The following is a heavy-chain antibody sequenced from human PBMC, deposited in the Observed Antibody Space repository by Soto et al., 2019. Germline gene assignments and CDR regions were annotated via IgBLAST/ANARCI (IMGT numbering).Heavy chain of an antibody. V-gene: IGHV1-18*01. CDR2: ISAYNGNT. CDR3: LFVEDYGDYKGIDY. D-gene: IGHD4-17*01. CDR1: GYTFTSYG. Sequence: QVPLVQSGAEVKKPGASVKVSCQASGYTFTSYGISWVRQAPGQGLEWMGWISAYNGNTNYAQKLQGRVTMTTDTSTSTAYMELRSLRSDDTAVYYCLFVEDYGDYKGIDYWGQGTLVTVSS. J-gene: IGHJ4*02.